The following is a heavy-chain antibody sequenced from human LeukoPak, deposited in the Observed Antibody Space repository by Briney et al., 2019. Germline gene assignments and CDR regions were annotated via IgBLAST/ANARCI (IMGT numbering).Heavy chain of an antibody. CDR2: FDPEDGET. D-gene: IGHD4-17*01. CDR3: ATGPGMVYEIGVDYGDSRGWYFDL. CDR1: GYTLTELS. Sequence: ASVKVSCKVSGYTLTELSMHWVRQAPGKGLEWMGGFDPEDGETIYAQKFQGRVTMTEDTSTDTAYMELSSLRSEDTAVYYCATGPGMVYEIGVDYGDSRGWYFDLWGRGTLVTVSS. J-gene: IGHJ2*01. V-gene: IGHV1-24*01.